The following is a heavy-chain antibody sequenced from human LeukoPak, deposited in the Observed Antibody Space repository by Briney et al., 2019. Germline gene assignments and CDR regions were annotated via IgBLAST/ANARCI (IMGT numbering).Heavy chain of an antibody. CDR1: GYTFTSYY. V-gene: IGHV1-2*02. D-gene: IGHD3-22*01. CDR3: ARGGDYYDTSGYYDDAFDI. Sequence: ASVKVSCKASGYTFTSYYMHWVRQAPGQGLEWMGWINPKSGVTNYAQKFQGRVTMTRDTSISTAYMDLSRLRSDDTAVYYCARGGDYYDTSGYYDDAFDIWGQGTMVTVSS. CDR2: INPKSGVT. J-gene: IGHJ3*02.